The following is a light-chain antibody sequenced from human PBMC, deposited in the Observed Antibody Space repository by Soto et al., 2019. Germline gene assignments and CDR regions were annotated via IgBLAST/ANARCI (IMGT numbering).Light chain of an antibody. V-gene: IGKV3-20*01. J-gene: IGKJ1*01. Sequence: IVLTQAPATLSLSPGETATLSYRASQRFSSTYLAWFQQKPGQSPRHLIHGAFTRAPGIPGRFTGSGSGTDFALTIAGLEPEDFAVYYCLQYGSLSPWTFGQGTKVEIK. CDR2: GAF. CDR1: QRFSSTY. CDR3: LQYGSLSPWT.